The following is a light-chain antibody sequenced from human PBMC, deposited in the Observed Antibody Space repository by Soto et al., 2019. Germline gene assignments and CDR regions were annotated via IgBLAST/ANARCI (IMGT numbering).Light chain of an antibody. CDR2: AAS. V-gene: IGKV1-12*01. CDR1: QCISSW. CDR3: QQSYSSPPT. J-gene: IGKJ1*01. Sequence: DIQMTQSPSSVSASLRDRVTITCRASQCISSWLAWYQQKPGKAPKLLIFAASSLQSGVPSRFSGSRSGPDFTLTISSLQPEDFATYYCQQSYSSPPTFGQGTKVDIK.